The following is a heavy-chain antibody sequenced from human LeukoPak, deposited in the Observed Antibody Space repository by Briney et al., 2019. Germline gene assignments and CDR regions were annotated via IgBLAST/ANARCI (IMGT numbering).Heavy chain of an antibody. CDR3: ARVVRGVINAFDI. Sequence: PSENLSLTCTVSGGSISSYYWNWIRQPPGKGLEWIGYIYYSGSTNYNPSLKSRVTISVDTSKNQFSLKLSSVTAADTAVYYCARVVRGVINAFDIWGQGTMVTVSS. CDR1: GGSISSYY. CDR2: IYYSGST. V-gene: IGHV4-59*01. J-gene: IGHJ3*02. D-gene: IGHD3-10*01.